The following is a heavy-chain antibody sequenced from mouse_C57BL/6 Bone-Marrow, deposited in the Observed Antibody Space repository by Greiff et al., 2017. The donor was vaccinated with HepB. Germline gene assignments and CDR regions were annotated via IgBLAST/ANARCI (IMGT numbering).Heavy chain of an antibody. CDR3: ASVRYPRLLLSFAY. V-gene: IGHV1-50*01. D-gene: IGHD2-3*01. CDR1: GYTFTSYW. Sequence: QVQLQQPGAELVKPGASVKLSCKASGYTFTSYWMQWVKQRPGQGLEWIGEIDPSDSYTNYNQKFKGKATLTVDTSSSTAYMQLSSLTSEDSAVYYCASVRYPRLLLSFAYWGQGTLVTVSA. J-gene: IGHJ3*01. CDR2: IDPSDSYT.